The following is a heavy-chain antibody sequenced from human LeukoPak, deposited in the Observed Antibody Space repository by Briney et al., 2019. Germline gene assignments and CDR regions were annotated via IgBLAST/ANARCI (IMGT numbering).Heavy chain of an antibody. CDR2: ISGGGVTT. Sequence: GGSLRLSCAASGFTFSSHGMHWARQAPGKGLEWVSGISGGGVTTYYADSVKGRFTISRDNSKNTLYLQMNSLRADDTAIYYCARNQQLGGHSYYYYGMDVWGQGTTVTVSS. J-gene: IGHJ6*02. CDR1: GFTFSSHG. CDR3: ARNQQLGGHSYYYYGMDV. V-gene: IGHV3-23*01. D-gene: IGHD3-16*01.